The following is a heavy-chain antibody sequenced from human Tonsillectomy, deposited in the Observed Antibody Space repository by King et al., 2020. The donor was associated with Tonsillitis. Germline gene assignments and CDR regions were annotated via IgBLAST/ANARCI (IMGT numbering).Heavy chain of an antibody. CDR1: GFTFSNYA. V-gene: IGHV3-30-3*01. Sequence: VQLVESGGGVAQSGRSLRLSCAASGFTFSNYAMHWVRQAPGKGLEWVAVMSYDGSNEYYADSVKGRFTISRDNSKNTLYLQMNSLRTEDTAVYYCAREDYGEHYFDYWGQGTLVTVSS. CDR3: AREDYGEHYFDY. D-gene: IGHD4-17*01. CDR2: MSYDGSNE. J-gene: IGHJ4*02.